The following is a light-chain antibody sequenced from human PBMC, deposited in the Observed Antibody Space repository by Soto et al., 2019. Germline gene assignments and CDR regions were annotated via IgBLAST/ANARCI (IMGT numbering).Light chain of an antibody. CDR1: QNLGTLY. CDR2: SAS. CDR3: QQSAGSPRP. J-gene: IGKJ1*01. Sequence: LSLSPVAVSLKQRERGTLSCRASQNLGTLYLAWFQQKSGRAPRLLIYSASRRATGIPDRFTGSGSGTDFTLTINRVEPEDFAVYFCQQSAGSPRPFGQGTK. V-gene: IGKV3-20*01.